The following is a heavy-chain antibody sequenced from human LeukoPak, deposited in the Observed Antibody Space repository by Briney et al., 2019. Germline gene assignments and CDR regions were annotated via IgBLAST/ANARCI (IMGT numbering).Heavy chain of an antibody. V-gene: IGHV4-61*02. Sequence: SETLSLTCTVSGGSISSGSYYWSWIRQPAGKGLEWIGRIYTSGSTNYNPSLKSRVTISVDTSKNQFSLKLSSVTAADTAVYYCAREGYSYGFGGADYWGQGTLLTVSS. J-gene: IGHJ4*02. CDR3: AREGYSYGFGGADY. CDR2: IYTSGST. D-gene: IGHD5-18*01. CDR1: GGSISSGSYY.